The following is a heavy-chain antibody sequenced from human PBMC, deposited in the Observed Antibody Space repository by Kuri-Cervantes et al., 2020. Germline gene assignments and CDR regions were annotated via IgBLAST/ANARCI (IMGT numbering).Heavy chain of an antibody. CDR1: GYTFTGYY. D-gene: IGHD1-1*01. J-gene: IGHJ4*02. CDR3: ARQGRQNSGDWKDLLFFDY. V-gene: IGHV1-69*05. Sequence: SVKVSCKASGYTFTGYYMHWVRQAPGQGLEWMGGIIPIFGTANYAQKFQGRVTITTDESTSTAYMGLSSLRSEDTAVYYCARQGRQNSGDWKDLLFFDYWGQGSLVTVSS. CDR2: IIPIFGTA.